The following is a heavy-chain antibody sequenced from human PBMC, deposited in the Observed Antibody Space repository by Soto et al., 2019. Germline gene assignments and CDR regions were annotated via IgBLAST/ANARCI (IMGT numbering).Heavy chain of an antibody. Sequence: QVQLQESGPGLVKPSETLSLTCTVSGGSISSYYWSWIRQPPGKGLEGIGYIYYTGLSNSNPSLNSRVTMSVDTSKNQFSLKLSSVTAADTAVYYCASHSSHWPFFDFWGQGTLVTVSS. CDR2: IYYTGLS. CDR1: GGSISSYY. D-gene: IGHD6-13*01. V-gene: IGHV4-59*01. CDR3: ASHSSHWPFFDF. J-gene: IGHJ4*02.